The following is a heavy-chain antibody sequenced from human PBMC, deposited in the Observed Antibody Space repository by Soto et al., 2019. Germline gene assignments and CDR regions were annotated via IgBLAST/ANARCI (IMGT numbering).Heavy chain of an antibody. Sequence: ASVKVSCKASGYTFTSYDINWVRQATGQGLEWMGWMNPNSGNTGYAQKFQGRVTMTRNTSISTAYMELSSLRSEDTAVYYCARKSAAAGRHNWFDPWGQGTLVTVSS. V-gene: IGHV1-8*01. CDR2: MNPNSGNT. CDR1: GYTFTSYD. D-gene: IGHD6-13*01. CDR3: ARKSAAAGRHNWFDP. J-gene: IGHJ5*02.